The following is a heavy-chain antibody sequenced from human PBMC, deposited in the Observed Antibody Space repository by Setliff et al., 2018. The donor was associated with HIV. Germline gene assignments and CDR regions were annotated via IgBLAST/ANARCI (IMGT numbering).Heavy chain of an antibody. CDR3: ARGPNRYSGTYSYYYYMDV. CDR1: GFTFNKYW. V-gene: IGHV3-7*03. J-gene: IGHJ6*03. D-gene: IGHD1-26*01. CDR2: IKQDLSEK. Sequence: GGSLRLSCAASGFTFNKYWMSWVRQAPGKGLEWVANIKQDLSEKHYVDSVKGRFIISRDNARNAVYLHMNSLRVEDTAVYYCARGPNRYSGTYSYYYYMDVWGKGTTVTVSS.